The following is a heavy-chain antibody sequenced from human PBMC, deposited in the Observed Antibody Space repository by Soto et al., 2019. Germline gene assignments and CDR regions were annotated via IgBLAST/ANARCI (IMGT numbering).Heavy chain of an antibody. V-gene: IGHV4-30-4*01. Sequence: SETLSLTCTVSGGSISSGNYYWSWIRQPPGKGLEWIGYIYYSESTYYNPSLKSRVTISVGTSKNQFSLKLSSVTAADTTVYYCARTYYDILTGYHFDYWGQGTLVTVSS. CDR2: IYYSEST. CDR3: ARTYYDILTGYHFDY. D-gene: IGHD3-9*01. CDR1: GGSISSGNYY. J-gene: IGHJ4*02.